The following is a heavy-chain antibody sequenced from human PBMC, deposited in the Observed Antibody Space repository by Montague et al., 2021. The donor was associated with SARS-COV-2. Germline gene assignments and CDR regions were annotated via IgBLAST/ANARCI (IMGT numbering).Heavy chain of an antibody. V-gene: IGHV4-59*01. D-gene: IGHD3-10*01. J-gene: IGHJ6*02. CDR1: GPSITSYY. CDR3: ARGCLSYFGAGSHCYGMDV. CDR2: ISDCGST. Sequence: SETLSLTCSVSGPSITSYYWNWIRQPPGKGLEWIGYISDCGSTNXSPSLKSRVTMSVDTSKNQMSLNLTSVTAADTAVYYCARGCLSYFGAGSHCYGMDVWGQGTTVTVSS.